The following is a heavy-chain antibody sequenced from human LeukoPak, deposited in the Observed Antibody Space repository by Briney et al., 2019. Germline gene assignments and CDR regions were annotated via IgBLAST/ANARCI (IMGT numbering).Heavy chain of an antibody. Sequence: PSETLSLTCAVYGGSFSGYYWSWIRQPPGKGLEWIGEINHSGSTNYNPSLKSRVTISVDTPKNQFSLKLSSVTAADTAVYYCARRNYASGSYYKRARFDYWGQGTLVTVSS. J-gene: IGHJ4*02. CDR1: GGSFSGYY. CDR3: ARRNYASGSYYKRARFDY. D-gene: IGHD3-10*01. CDR2: INHSGST. V-gene: IGHV4-34*01.